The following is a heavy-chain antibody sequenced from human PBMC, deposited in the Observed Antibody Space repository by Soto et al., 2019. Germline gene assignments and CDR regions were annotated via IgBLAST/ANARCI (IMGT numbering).Heavy chain of an antibody. CDR1: AFTFSRYS. V-gene: IGHV3-23*01. CDR2: ISVSGGST. Sequence: PGGSRRLSWPASAFTFSRYSMSWVRQAPGKGLEWVSAISVSGGSTYYADSVKGRFTISRDNSKNTLYLQMNSLRAEDTAVYYCAKEADRSDWGQGTLVTVSS. J-gene: IGHJ4*02. D-gene: IGHD6-19*01. CDR3: AKEADRSD.